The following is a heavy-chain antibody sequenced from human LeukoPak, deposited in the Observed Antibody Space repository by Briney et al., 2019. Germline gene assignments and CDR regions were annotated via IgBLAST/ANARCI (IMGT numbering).Heavy chain of an antibody. D-gene: IGHD1-26*01. V-gene: IGHV3-7*05. CDR3: ARDSEWGLLRSDY. CDR1: GFTFSRYW. J-gene: IGHJ4*02. CDR2: IKQDGTEK. Sequence: GGSLRLSCAASGFTFSRYWMTWVRQAPGQGLEWVANIKQDGTEKYYVDSVKGRFTISRDNAKNSVYLQMNSLRAEDTAVYYCARDSEWGLLRSDYWGQGTLVTVSS.